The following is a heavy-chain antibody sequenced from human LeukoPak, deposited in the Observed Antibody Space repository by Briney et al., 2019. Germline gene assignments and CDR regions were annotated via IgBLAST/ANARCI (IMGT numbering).Heavy chain of an antibody. CDR2: IYPGDSDT. V-gene: IGHV5-51*01. CDR1: GCSFTSYW. J-gene: IGHJ4*02. D-gene: IGHD4-17*01. CDR3: ARTRYGDYDGGDFDY. Sequence: GESLKISCKGSGCSFTSYWIGWVRQMPGKGLEWMGIIYPGDSDTRYSPSFQGQVTISADKSISTAYLQWSSLKASDTAMYYCARTRYGDYDGGDFDYWGQGTLVTVSS.